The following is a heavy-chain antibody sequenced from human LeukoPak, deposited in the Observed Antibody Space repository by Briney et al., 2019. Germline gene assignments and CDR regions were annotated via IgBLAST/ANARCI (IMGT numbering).Heavy chain of an antibody. CDR3: ARHAVLFGNFQH. J-gene: IGHJ1*01. CDR2: INHSGST. Sequence: SETLSLTCAVYGGSFSGYYWSWIRQPPGKGLEWIGEINHSGSTNYNPSLKSRVTISVDTSKNQFSLKLSSVTAADTAVYYCARHAVLFGNFQHWGQGTLVTVSS. CDR1: GGSFSGYY. D-gene: IGHD3-16*01. V-gene: IGHV4-34*01.